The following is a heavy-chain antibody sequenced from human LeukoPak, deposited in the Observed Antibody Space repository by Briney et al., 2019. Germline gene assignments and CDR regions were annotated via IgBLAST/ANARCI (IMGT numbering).Heavy chain of an antibody. J-gene: IGHJ4*02. V-gene: IGHV3-21*01. CDR3: ARDLSVVVPAAILNY. CDR2: ISSSSSYI. D-gene: IGHD2-2*02. Sequence: GGSLRLSCAASGFTFSSYSMTWVRQAPGKGLEWVSSISSSSSYIYYADSVKGRFTISRDNAKNSLYLQMNSLRAEDTAVYYCARDLSVVVPAAILNYWGQGTLVTVSS. CDR1: GFTFSSYS.